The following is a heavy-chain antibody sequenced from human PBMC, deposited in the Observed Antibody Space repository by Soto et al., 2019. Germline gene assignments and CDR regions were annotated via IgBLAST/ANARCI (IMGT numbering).Heavy chain of an antibody. V-gene: IGHV4-30-2*01. CDR2: MYHSGST. CDR3: ARLGDYYQAFDY. CDR1: GGSISSGGYS. Sequence: SETLSLTCAVSGGSISSGGYSWSWIRQPPGKGLEWIGYMYHSGSTYYNPSLKSRVTISIDRSKNQFSLKLSSVTAADTAVYYCARLGDYYQAFDYWGHGALVT. D-gene: IGHD3-22*01. J-gene: IGHJ4*01.